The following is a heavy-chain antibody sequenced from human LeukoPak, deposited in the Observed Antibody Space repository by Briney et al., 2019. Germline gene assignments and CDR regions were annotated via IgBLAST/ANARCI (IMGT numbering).Heavy chain of an antibody. CDR3: ARYGSGRRFEY. D-gene: IGHD3-10*01. V-gene: IGHV3-7*04. CDR1: GFTFSSNW. CDR2: IKQDGSEQ. Sequence: GGSLRLSCAASGFTFSSNWMSWLRQAPGKGLEWVANIKQDGSEQYYVDSVKGRFTISRDNAKNSLYLQMNSLRAEDTAVYYCARYGSGRRFEYWGQGTLVIVSS. J-gene: IGHJ4*02.